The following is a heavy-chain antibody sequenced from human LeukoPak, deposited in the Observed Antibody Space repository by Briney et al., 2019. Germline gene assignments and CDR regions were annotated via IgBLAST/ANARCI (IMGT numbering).Heavy chain of an antibody. CDR2: IYYSGST. J-gene: IGHJ4*02. D-gene: IGHD3-10*01. CDR1: GGSFSSYY. V-gene: IGHV4-39*01. Sequence: RPSETLSLTCAVYGGSFSSYYWGWIRQPPGKGLEWIGSIYYSGSTYYNPSLKSRVTISVDTSKNQFSLKLSSVTAADTAVYYCARRGLWFGELSGDYWGQGTLVTVSS. CDR3: ARRGLWFGELSGDY.